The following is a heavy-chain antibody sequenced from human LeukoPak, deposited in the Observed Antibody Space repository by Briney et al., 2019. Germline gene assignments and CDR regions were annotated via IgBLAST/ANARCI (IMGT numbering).Heavy chain of an antibody. CDR1: GYTFTDYS. CDR2: INPNTGAT. V-gene: IGHV1-2*02. D-gene: IGHD6-19*01. CDR3: ARDQRYSSGRNWFDP. J-gene: IGHJ5*02. Sequence: ASVKVSCKASGYTFTDYSLHWVRQAPGQGPEWMGWINPNTGATKDAQNFQGRVTMTRDTSISTAYMELTRLRSDDTAVYYCARDQRYSSGRNWFDPWGQGTLVTVSS.